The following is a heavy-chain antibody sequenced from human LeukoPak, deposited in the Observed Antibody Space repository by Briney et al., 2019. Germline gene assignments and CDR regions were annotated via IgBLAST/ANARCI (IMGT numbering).Heavy chain of an antibody. CDR2: IIPIFGTA. V-gene: IGHV1-69*13. CDR3: ARAVPFDGYYDFWSGYRYYFDY. CDR1: GGTFSSYA. D-gene: IGHD3-3*01. Sequence: ASVKVSCKASGGTFSSYAISWVRQAPGQGLEWMGGIIPIFGTANYAQKFQGRVTITADESTSTAYMELSSLRSEDTAVYYCARAVPFDGYYDFWSGYRYYFDYWGQGTLVTVSS. J-gene: IGHJ4*02.